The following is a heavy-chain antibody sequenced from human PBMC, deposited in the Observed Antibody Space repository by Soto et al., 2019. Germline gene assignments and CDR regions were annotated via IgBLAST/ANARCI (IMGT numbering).Heavy chain of an antibody. D-gene: IGHD2-2*01. CDR2: VYPGDSDT. V-gene: IGHV5-51*01. CDR1: GYSFTSYW. Sequence: GESLKISCTGVGYSFTSYWIGWVRQMPGKGLEWMGIVYPGDSDTRYSPSFQGQVTISADKSITTAYLQWSSLKASDTAMYYCARGYCTTTICDPWFDPWGQGTLVTVSS. J-gene: IGHJ5*02. CDR3: ARGYCTTTICDPWFDP.